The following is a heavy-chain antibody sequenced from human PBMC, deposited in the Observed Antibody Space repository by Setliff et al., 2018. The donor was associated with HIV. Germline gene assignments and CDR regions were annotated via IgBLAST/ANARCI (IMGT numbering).Heavy chain of an antibody. CDR1: GFTFSKAW. CDR2: SKSKSDGGTI. CDR3: TTEGAF. D-gene: IGHD3-16*01. J-gene: IGHJ4*02. Sequence: PGGSLRLSCATSGFTFSKAWMTWVRQAPGKGLEWVGRSKSKSDGGTIEYGAAAKGRFTISRDDSTDTLYLRMSSLKAEDTGIYYCTTEGAFWGRGTLVTVSS. V-gene: IGHV3-15*01.